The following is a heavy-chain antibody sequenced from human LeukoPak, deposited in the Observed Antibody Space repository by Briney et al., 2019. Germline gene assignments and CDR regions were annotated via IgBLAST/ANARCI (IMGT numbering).Heavy chain of an antibody. CDR2: INPYSGGT. Sequence: ASVKVSCKASGYTFSDYHLHWLRQAPGQGLEWMGWINPYSGGTNYAQKFQGRVTMTRDTSISTAYMELSRLRSDDTALYFCARRDRIRGDFDIWGQGTMVTVSS. V-gene: IGHV1-2*02. CDR3: ARRDRIRGDFDI. J-gene: IGHJ3*02. CDR1: GYTFSDYH. D-gene: IGHD3-10*01.